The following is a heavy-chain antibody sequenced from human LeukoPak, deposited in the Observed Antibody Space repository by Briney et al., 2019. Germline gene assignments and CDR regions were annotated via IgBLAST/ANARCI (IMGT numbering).Heavy chain of an antibody. D-gene: IGHD3-10*01. CDR2: ISAYNGNT. Sequence: ASVKVSCKASVYTFTSYGISSVRQAPGQGLEWMGWISAYNGNTNYAQKLQGRVTMTTDTSTSTAYMELRSLRSDDTAVYYCARVLGRFGELSDNCFDPWGQGTLVTVSS. J-gene: IGHJ5*02. V-gene: IGHV1-18*01. CDR3: ARVLGRFGELSDNCFDP. CDR1: VYTFTSYG.